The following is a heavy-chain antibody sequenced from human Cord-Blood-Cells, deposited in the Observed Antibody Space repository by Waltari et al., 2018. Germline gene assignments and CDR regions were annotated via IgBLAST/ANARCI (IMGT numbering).Heavy chain of an antibody. J-gene: IGHJ3*02. CDR1: GYTFTGYY. CDR3: ARDQGYSSSWYAFDI. Sequence: QVQLVQSGAEVKKPGASVKVSCKASGYTFTGYYMHWVRQAPGQGLEWMGWINPNSGGTNYAQKCQGWVTMTRDTSISTAYMELSRLRSDDTAVYYCARDQGYSSSWYAFDIWGQGTMVTVSS. D-gene: IGHD6-13*01. CDR2: INPNSGGT. V-gene: IGHV1-2*04.